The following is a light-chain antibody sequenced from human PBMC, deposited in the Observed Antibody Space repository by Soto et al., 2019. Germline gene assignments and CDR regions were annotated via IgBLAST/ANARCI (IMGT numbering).Light chain of an antibody. CDR1: QTVRNN. V-gene: IGKV3-15*01. CDR2: GAY. Sequence: EIVLPQSPGTLSFSPGEGGSLSCNASQTVRNNYLAWYQQKHGQAPRLLIYGAYTRATGIPARFSGSGSGTEFTLTISSMQSEDFAVYYCQQYNNWPQTFGQGTKVDI. CDR3: QQYNNWPQT. J-gene: IGKJ1*01.